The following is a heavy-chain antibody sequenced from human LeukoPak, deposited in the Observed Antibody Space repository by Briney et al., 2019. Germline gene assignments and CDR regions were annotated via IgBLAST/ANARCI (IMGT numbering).Heavy chain of an antibody. Sequence: SETLSLTRTVSGDSISSGGYYWSWIRQHPGKGLEWFGYIYYSGSTYYNPSLKSRVTISVDTSKNQFSLKVSSVTAADTAVYYCARVRGDGYNNYFDYWGQGTLVTVSS. D-gene: IGHD5-24*01. CDR2: IYYSGST. CDR3: ARVRGDGYNNYFDY. V-gene: IGHV4-31*03. CDR1: GDSISSGGYY. J-gene: IGHJ4*02.